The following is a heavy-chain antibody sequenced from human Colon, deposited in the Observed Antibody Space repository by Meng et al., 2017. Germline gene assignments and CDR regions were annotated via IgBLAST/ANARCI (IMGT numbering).Heavy chain of an antibody. CDR1: GFAFTSHG. D-gene: IGHD3/OR15-3a*01. Sequence: QVHLVEAGGAGVQPGRSLSLSCATAGFAFTSHGLHWVRQAPGKGLEWVAVIWYDGSKEYYADSVKGRFTISRDDSKNTIYLQMNSLRAEDTAVYYCARCYGDWFSGDHWGRGTLVTVSS. J-gene: IGHJ4*01. V-gene: IGHV3-33*01. CDR3: ARCYGDWFSGDH. CDR2: IWYDGSKE.